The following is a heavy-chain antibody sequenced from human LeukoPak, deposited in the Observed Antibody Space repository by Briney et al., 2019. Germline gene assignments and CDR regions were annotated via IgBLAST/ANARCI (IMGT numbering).Heavy chain of an antibody. Sequence: SETLSLTCIVSGGSISSGSYYWSWIRQPAGKGLEWIGRIYTSGSTNYNPSLKSRVTISVDTSKNQFSLKLSSVTAADTAVYYCASGLRYFDLYYWGQGTLVTVSS. CDR1: GGSISSGSYY. D-gene: IGHD3-9*01. CDR3: ASGLRYFDLYY. J-gene: IGHJ4*02. V-gene: IGHV4-61*02. CDR2: IYTSGST.